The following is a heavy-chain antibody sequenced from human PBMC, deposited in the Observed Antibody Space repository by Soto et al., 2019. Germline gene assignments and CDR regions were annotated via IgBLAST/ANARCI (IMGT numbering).Heavy chain of an antibody. V-gene: IGHV3-73*02. CDR1: GFTFSGSA. J-gene: IGHJ4*02. Sequence: EVQLVESGGGLVQPGGSLKLSCAASGFTFSGSAMHWVRQASGKGLEWVGRIRSKANSYATAYAASVKGRFTISRDDSKNTAYLQMNSLKTEDTAVYYCTRHRDYDSSGYYYYFDYWGQGTLVTVSS. CDR2: IRSKANSYAT. D-gene: IGHD3-22*01. CDR3: TRHRDYDSSGYYYYFDY.